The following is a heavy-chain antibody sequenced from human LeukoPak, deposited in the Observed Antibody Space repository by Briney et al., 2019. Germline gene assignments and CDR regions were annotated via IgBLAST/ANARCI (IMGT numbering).Heavy chain of an antibody. Sequence: SETLSLTCTVSGYSISSGYYWGWIRQPPGKGLEWIGSIYHSGSTYHNPSLKSRVTISVDTSKNQFSLRLSSVTAADTAVYYCAKVAGYYDPWGQGTLVTVSS. CDR2: IYHSGST. D-gene: IGHD3-10*01. CDR3: AKVAGYYDP. J-gene: IGHJ5*02. CDR1: GYSISSGYY. V-gene: IGHV4-38-2*02.